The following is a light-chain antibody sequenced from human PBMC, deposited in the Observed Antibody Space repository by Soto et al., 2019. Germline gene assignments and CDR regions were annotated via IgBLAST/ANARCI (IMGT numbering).Light chain of an antibody. CDR3: IQALQTPFT. V-gene: IGKV2-28*01. CDR1: QSLLHSSGRYY. CDR2: LGS. Sequence: DIVMTQSPLSLPVTPGEPASISCRSSQSLLHSSGRYYLDWYLQKPGQSPQLLIYLGSHRAAGVHDRCSGSGSGKDFTLTISRVEAEDVGIYYCIQALQTPFTFGGGTRAEIK. J-gene: IGKJ4*01.